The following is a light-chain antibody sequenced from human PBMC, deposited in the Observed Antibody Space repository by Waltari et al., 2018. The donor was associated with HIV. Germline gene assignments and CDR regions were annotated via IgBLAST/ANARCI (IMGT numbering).Light chain of an antibody. J-gene: IGLJ3*02. CDR1: ALPIQY. CDR3: QSAHRNAKV. CDR2: KDS. V-gene: IGLV3-25*03. Sequence: SSELTQPLSVSVSPGQTATIHCSGDALPIQYSYWYQQKPGQAPVLVIYKDSEKPSGIPERFSGSSSGATVTLTVSGGQAEDEADYYCQSAHRNAKVFGGGTKLTVL.